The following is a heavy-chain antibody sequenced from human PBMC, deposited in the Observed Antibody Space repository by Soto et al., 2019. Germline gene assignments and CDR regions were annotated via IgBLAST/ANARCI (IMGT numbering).Heavy chain of an antibody. CDR2: TYYRSKWYN. CDR3: ARDRGIWFGELSSYYYGMDV. V-gene: IGHV6-1*01. J-gene: IGHJ6*02. D-gene: IGHD3-10*01. Sequence: KQSQTLSLTCAISGDSVSSNSAAWNWIRQSPSRGLEWLGRTYYRSKWYNDYAVSVKSRITINPDTSKNQFSLQLNSVTPEDTAVYYCARDRGIWFGELSSYYYGMDVWGQGTTVTVSS. CDR1: GDSVSSNSAA.